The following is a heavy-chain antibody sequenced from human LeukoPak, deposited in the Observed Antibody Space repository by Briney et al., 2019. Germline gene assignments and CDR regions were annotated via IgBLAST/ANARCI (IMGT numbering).Heavy chain of an antibody. D-gene: IGHD3-16*01. CDR1: GGSMSSYY. CDR2: IYDTGST. CDR3: ARTSLIWGSSLSP. V-gene: IGHV4-4*08. Sequence: PSETLSLTCSVSGGSMSSYYWSWIRQPPGKGLEWIGHIYDTGSTNYNPSLKSRVTISIDTSKNQFSLKLSSVTAADTAVYYCARTSLIWGSSLSPWGQGTLVTVSS. J-gene: IGHJ5*02.